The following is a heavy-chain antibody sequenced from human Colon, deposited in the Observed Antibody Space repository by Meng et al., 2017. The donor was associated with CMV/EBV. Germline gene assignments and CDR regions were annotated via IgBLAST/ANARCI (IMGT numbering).Heavy chain of an antibody. Sequence: GESLKISCASSELTFGSYGMHWVRQAPGKGLEWVAFIRYDGAVTYYADSVKGRFTISRDHSRNTLHLQINGLRADDTAVYYCAKTTDSTLLYYYYGMDVWGQGTTVTVSS. CDR3: AKTTDSTLLYYYYGMDV. D-gene: IGHD6-13*01. J-gene: IGHJ6*02. V-gene: IGHV3-30*02. CDR1: ELTFGSYG. CDR2: IRYDGAVT.